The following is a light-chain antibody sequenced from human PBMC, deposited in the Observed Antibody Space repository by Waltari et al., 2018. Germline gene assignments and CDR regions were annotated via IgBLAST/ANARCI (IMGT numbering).Light chain of an antibody. J-gene: IGLJ3*02. Sequence: QSVLTQPPSASGTPGQRVTISCSGSSSNIGSNTVNCYHHLPGTAPKLLLYSNNQRPSGVPVRFPGSKSCTSASLAISGLQSEDAADYYCAAWDDSLNAWLFGGGTKLTVL. CDR1: SSNIGSNT. V-gene: IGLV1-44*01. CDR3: AAWDDSLNAWL. CDR2: SNN.